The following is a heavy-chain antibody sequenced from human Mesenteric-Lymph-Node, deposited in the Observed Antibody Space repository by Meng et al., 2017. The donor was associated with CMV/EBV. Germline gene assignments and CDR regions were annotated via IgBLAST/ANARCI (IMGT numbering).Heavy chain of an antibody. Sequence: GESLKISCAASEFTFSNAWMSWVRQAPGKGLEWVANIKHDGSDKYYVDYVKGRFTISRDNAKNSLYLQMNSLRAEDTALYYCAKDKGEDIVVVPAASYYYYGMDVWGQGTTVTVSS. J-gene: IGHJ6*02. CDR2: IKHDGSDK. CDR3: AKDKGEDIVVVPAASYYYYGMDV. CDR1: EFTFSNAW. D-gene: IGHD2-2*01. V-gene: IGHV3-7*03.